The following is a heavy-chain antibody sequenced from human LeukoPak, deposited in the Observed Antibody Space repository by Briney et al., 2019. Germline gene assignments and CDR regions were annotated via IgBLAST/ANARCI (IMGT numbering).Heavy chain of an antibody. CDR3: VRDSDLGNDAFDV. V-gene: IGHV6-1*01. CDR2: TYYRSKWYN. CDR1: GGSISSNPAA. J-gene: IGHJ3*01. Sequence: SQTLSHTCAISGGSISSNPAAWNWIRQSPSRGLEWLGRTYYRSKWYNDDALQVKGRVTIEPDTSKNQFSLQLNSVTPEDTAVYYCVRDSDLGNDAFDVWGPGTMVTVSS. D-gene: IGHD3-10*01.